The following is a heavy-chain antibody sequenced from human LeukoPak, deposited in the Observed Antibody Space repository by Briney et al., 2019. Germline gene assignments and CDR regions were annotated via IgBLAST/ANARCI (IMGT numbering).Heavy chain of an antibody. D-gene: IGHD5-18*01. CDR3: ARDFRSLRGYSYGLCDY. CDR1: GYTFTGYY. CDR2: INPNSGGT. V-gene: IGHV1-2*02. Sequence: ASVKVSCKASGYTFTGYYMHWVRQAPGQGLEWMGWINPNSGGTNYAQKFQGRVTMTRDTSISTAYMELSRLRSDDTAVYYCARDFRSLRGYSYGLCDYWGQGTLVTVSS. J-gene: IGHJ4*02.